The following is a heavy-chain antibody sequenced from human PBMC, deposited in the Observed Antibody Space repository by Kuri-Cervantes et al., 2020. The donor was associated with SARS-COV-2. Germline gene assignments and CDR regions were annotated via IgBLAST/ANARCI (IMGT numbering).Heavy chain of an antibody. Sequence: GSLRLSCAVSGGSISSGSYYWSWIRQPPGKGLEWIGYIYYSGSTNYNPSLKSRVTISVDTSKNQFSLKLSSVTAADTAVYYCARAYYYDFWSGYGAFDYWGQGTLVTVSS. V-gene: IGHV4-61*01. CDR1: GGSISSGSYY. CDR2: IYYSGST. D-gene: IGHD3-3*01. CDR3: ARAYYYDFWSGYGAFDY. J-gene: IGHJ4*02.